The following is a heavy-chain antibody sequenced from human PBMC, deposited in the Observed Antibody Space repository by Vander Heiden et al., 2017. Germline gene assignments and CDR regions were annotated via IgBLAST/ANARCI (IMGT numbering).Heavy chain of an antibody. J-gene: IGHJ4*02. CDR1: GFTFSSYA. CDR2: ISYDGSNK. CDR3: ARVGSYGYLWGLGFDY. D-gene: IGHD5-18*01. V-gene: IGHV3-30*01. Sequence: QVQLVESGGGVVQPGRSLRLSCAASGFTFSSYAMHWVRQAPGKGLEWVAVISYDGSNKYYADSVKGRFTISRDNSKNTLYLQMNSLRAEDTAVYYCARVGSYGYLWGLGFDYWGQGTLVTVSS.